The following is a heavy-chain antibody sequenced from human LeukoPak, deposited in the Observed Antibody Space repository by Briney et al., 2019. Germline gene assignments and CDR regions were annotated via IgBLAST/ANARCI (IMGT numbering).Heavy chain of an antibody. CDR2: IKQDGSEK. Sequence: PGGSLRLSCAASGFTFSSYWMSWVRQAPGKGLEWVANIKQDGSEKYYVDSVKGRFTISRDNAKNSLYLQMNSLRAEDTAVYYCARDRAIGSNYNDYYYYMDVWGKGTTVTVSS. J-gene: IGHJ6*03. V-gene: IGHV3-7*01. CDR3: ARDRAIGSNYNDYYYYMDV. CDR1: GFTFSSYW. D-gene: IGHD4-11*01.